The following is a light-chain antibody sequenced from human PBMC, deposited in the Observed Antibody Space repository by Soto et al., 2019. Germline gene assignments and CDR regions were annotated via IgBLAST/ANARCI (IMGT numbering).Light chain of an antibody. CDR2: SVS. V-gene: IGKV3-20*01. J-gene: IGKJ1*01. Sequence: EIVLTQSPGTLSSSPGERATLSCRASQSVTSSSLGWYQQKPGQAPRLLMHSVSSRATGIPDGFSGSGSGTHFTLNISRLEPEDFAVYYCHQYGSSPWTFGQGTKVEIK. CDR3: HQYGSSPWT. CDR1: QSVTSSS.